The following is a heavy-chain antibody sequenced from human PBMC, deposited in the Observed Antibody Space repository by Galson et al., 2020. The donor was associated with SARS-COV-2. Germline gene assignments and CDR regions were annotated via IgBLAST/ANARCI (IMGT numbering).Heavy chain of an antibody. D-gene: IGHD5-12*01. CDR2: IYYSGRT. CDR1: GGSINNQY. V-gene: IGHV4-59*11. Sequence: TSETLSLTCTVSGGSINNQYWTWDRQPPGRGLEWMGYIYYSGRTNYSPALKSRVTISVDTSKNQFSLKLSSVTPADTAVYYCARGVATHDYWGQGTLVTVSS. J-gene: IGHJ4*02. CDR3: ARGVATHDY.